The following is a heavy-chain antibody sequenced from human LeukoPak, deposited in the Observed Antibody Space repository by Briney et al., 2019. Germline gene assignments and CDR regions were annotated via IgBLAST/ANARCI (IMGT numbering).Heavy chain of an antibody. CDR2: MNPKSGNT. CDR1: GYTFISYA. V-gene: IGHV1-8*01. CDR3: ARGLSVEGITIFPYYYYYYGMDV. D-gene: IGHD3-3*01. J-gene: IGHJ6*02. Sequence: ASVKVSRTASGYTFISYAFSWVWQAPGQGVEWMGWMNPKSGNTGYAQKFQGRVTMTRNIAISTAYMELSSLRSEDTAVYYCARGLSVEGITIFPYYYYYYGMDVWGQGTTVTVSS.